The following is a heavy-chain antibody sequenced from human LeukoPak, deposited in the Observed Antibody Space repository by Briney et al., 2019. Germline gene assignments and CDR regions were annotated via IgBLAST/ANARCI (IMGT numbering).Heavy chain of an antibody. CDR2: ISGSGGST. Sequence: GGSLRLSCTVSGFTVSSNSMSWVRQAPGKGLEWVSAISGSGGSTYYADSVKGRFTISRDNSKNTLYLQMNSLRAEGTAVYYCAKSNWGKGADFDHWGQGTLVTVSS. CDR1: GFTVSSNS. V-gene: IGHV3-23*01. D-gene: IGHD3-16*01. CDR3: AKSNWGKGADFDH. J-gene: IGHJ4*02.